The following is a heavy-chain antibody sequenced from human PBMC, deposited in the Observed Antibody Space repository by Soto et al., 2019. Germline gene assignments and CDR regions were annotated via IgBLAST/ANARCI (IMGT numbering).Heavy chain of an antibody. CDR2: IWYDGSNK. V-gene: IGHV3-33*01. CDR1: GFTFSSYG. CDR3: ARDDQKISRYYDISWYYMDV. D-gene: IGHD3-9*01. J-gene: IGHJ6*03. Sequence: VQLVESGGGVVQPGRSLRLSCAASGFTFSSYGMHWVRQAPGKGLEWVAVIWYDGSNKYYADSVKGRFTISRDNSKNTLYLQMNSLRAEDTAVYYCARDDQKISRYYDISWYYMDVWGKGTTVTVSS.